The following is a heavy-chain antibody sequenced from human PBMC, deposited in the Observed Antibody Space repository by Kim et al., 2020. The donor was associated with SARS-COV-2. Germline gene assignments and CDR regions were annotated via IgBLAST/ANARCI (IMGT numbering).Heavy chain of an antibody. J-gene: IGHJ4*02. Sequence: SETLSLTCTVSGGPLSSGSYYWSWIRQPPGKGLEWIGYIYYSGSTNYNPSLKSRVTISVDTTKNQFFLMLTSVTAADTAVDYCAGWGSAINGLFDYWGQG. D-gene: IGHD2-8*01. CDR3: AGWGSAINGLFDY. V-gene: IGHV4-61*01. CDR2: IYYSGST. CDR1: GGPLSSGSYY.